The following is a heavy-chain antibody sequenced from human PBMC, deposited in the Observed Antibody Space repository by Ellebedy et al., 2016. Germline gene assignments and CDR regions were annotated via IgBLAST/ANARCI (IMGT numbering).Heavy chain of an antibody. CDR3: ARERQYSSSSGSYAFDI. D-gene: IGHD6-6*01. J-gene: IGHJ3*02. CDR1: GFTVSSNY. CDR2: IYSGGST. V-gene: IGHV3-53*01. Sequence: GGSLRLXCAASGFTVSSNYMSWVRQAPGKGLEWVSVIYSGGSTYYADSVKGRFTISRDNSKNTLYLQMNSLRAEDTAVYYCARERQYSSSSGSYAFDIWGQGTMVTVSS.